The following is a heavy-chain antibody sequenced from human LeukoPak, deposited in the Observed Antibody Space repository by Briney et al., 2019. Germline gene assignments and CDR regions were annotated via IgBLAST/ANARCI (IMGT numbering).Heavy chain of an antibody. J-gene: IGHJ4*02. CDR3: ARYDSRGSASTRFDY. D-gene: IGHD3-16*01. V-gene: IGHV4-38-2*01. Sequence: SETLSLTCAVSGYSLGKNYYWGWIRQPPGKGREWIGRIYGTGSTSYNPSLMNRVTMSVDTSKNHFSLELTSVTAADTAVYYCARYDSRGSASTRFDYWGQGILVTISS. CDR2: IYGTGST. CDR1: GYSLGKNYY.